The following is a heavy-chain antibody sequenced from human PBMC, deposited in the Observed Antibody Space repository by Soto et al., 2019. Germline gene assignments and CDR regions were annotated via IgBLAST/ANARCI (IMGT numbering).Heavy chain of an antibody. Sequence: QVQLVESGGGVVKPGRSLRLSCAASGFTFSSYAMHWVRQAPGKGLEWVAVISYDGSNKYYADSVKGRFTISRDNSKNTLYLQMNSLRAEDTAVYYCARDLDPGIAAADTFDYWGQGTLVTVSS. D-gene: IGHD6-13*01. CDR3: ARDLDPGIAAADTFDY. V-gene: IGHV3-30-3*01. J-gene: IGHJ4*02. CDR2: ISYDGSNK. CDR1: GFTFSSYA.